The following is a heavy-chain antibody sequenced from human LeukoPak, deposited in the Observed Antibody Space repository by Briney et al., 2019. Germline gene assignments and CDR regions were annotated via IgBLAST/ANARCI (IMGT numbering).Heavy chain of an antibody. D-gene: IGHD6-19*01. CDR2: INPSGGSK. CDR3: AREAGTNYFDY. Sequence: GASVTVSCKASGYTLTKYYMHWVRQAPGQGREWMGIINPSGGSKSYPQKFQGRVTMTRYTSTSTVYMELSSLRSEDTAVYYCAREAGTNYFDYWGQGTLVTVSS. CDR1: GYTLTKYY. V-gene: IGHV1-46*01. J-gene: IGHJ4*02.